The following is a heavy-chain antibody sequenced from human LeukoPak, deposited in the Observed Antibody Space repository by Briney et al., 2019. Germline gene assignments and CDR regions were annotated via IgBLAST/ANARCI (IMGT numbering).Heavy chain of an antibody. J-gene: IGHJ5*02. V-gene: IGHV1-69*13. CDR3: ARDVRHRYCSSTSCYRGWFDP. CDR2: IIPIFGTA. D-gene: IGHD2-2*01. CDR1: GGTFSSYA. Sequence: SVKVSCKASGGTFSSYAISWVRQAPGQGLEWMGGIIPIFGTANYAQKFQGRVTITADESTSTAYMELSSLRSEDPAVYYCARDVRHRYCSSTSCYRGWFDPWGRGTLVTVSS.